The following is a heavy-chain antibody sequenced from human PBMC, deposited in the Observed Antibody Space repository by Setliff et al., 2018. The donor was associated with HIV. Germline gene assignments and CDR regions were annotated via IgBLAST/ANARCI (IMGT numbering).Heavy chain of an antibody. V-gene: IGHV3-15*05. Sequence: GGSLRLSCTASGFPFSNVWMTWVRQAPGKGLEWVGRIKSKTDGGTTDYGASVKGRFTISRNDSENTLYLQMNNLAIEDTAMYYCTPIHNYTDHCPDSWGQGTLVTVSS. CDR1: GFPFSNVW. J-gene: IGHJ5*01. D-gene: IGHD2-21*02. CDR3: TPIHNYTDHCPDS. CDR2: IKSKTDGGTT.